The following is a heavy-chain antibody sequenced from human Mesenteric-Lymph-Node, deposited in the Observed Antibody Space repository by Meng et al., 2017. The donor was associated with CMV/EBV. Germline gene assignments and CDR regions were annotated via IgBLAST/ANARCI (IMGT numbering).Heavy chain of an antibody. CDR1: EYTFKNHW. Sequence: GESLKISCEGSEYTFKNHWMSWVRQAPGKGLEWVSAISGSGGSTYYADSVNGRFTISRDNSKNTLYLQMNSLRAEDTAVYYCAREDDAFDIWGQGTMVTVSS. CDR2: ISGSGGST. V-gene: IGHV3-23*01. CDR3: AREDDAFDI. J-gene: IGHJ3*02.